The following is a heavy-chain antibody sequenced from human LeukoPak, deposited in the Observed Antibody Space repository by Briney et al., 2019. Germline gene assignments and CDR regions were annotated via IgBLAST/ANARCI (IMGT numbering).Heavy chain of an antibody. J-gene: IGHJ4*02. CDR3: ARDTNSAGAYLDY. V-gene: IGHV3-21*01. Sequence: GGSLRLSCAASGFTFSSYSMNWVRQAPGKGLEWVSSISSSSSYIYYADSVKGRFTISRDNAKNSLYLQMNSLRAEDTAVYYCARDTNSAGAYLDYWGQGTLVTVSS. CDR2: ISSSSSYI. CDR1: GFTFSSYS. D-gene: IGHD2-21*01.